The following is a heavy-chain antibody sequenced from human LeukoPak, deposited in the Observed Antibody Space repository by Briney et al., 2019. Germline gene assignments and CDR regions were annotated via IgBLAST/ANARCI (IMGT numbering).Heavy chain of an antibody. CDR1: GYTFTSYA. CDR2: IIPIFGTA. J-gene: IGHJ5*02. CDR3: ARVAVIPLGWFDP. V-gene: IGHV1-69*13. D-gene: IGHD2-21*01. Sequence: SVKVSCKASGYTFTSYAISWVRQAPGQGLEWMGGIIPIFGTANYAQKFQGRVTITADESTSTAYMELSSLRSEDTAVYYCARVAVIPLGWFDPWGQGTLVTVSS.